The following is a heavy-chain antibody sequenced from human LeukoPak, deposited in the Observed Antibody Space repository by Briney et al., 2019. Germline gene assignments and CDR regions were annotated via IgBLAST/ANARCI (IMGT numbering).Heavy chain of an antibody. V-gene: IGHV1-2*02. J-gene: IGHJ4*02. Sequence: ASVKVSCKASGYTFTGYYIHWVRQAPGQGLEWMGWINPNSGGTNYAQKFQGRVTMTRDTSISTAYMELRRLRSDDRAVYYCARGPPTIVVVITTGDFDSWGQGTLVTVCS. CDR1: GYTFTGYY. CDR3: ARGPPTIVVVITTGDFDS. CDR2: INPNSGGT. D-gene: IGHD3-22*01.